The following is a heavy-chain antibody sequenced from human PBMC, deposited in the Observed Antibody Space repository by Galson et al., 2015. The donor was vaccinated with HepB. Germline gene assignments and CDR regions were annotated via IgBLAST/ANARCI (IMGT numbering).Heavy chain of an antibody. CDR3: ARGGYYYDSSGWPLDY. J-gene: IGHJ4*02. Sequence: SLRLSCAASGFTFSSYWMSWVRQAPGKGLEWVANIKQDGSEKYYVDSVKGRFTISRDNAKNSLYLRMNSLRAEDTAVYYCARGGYYYDSSGWPLDYWGQGTLVTVSS. CDR2: IKQDGSEK. CDR1: GFTFSSYW. D-gene: IGHD3-22*01. V-gene: IGHV3-7*04.